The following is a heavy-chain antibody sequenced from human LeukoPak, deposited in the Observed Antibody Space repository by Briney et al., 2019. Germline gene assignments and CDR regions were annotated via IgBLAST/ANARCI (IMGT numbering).Heavy chain of an antibody. J-gene: IGHJ4*02. CDR3: ARERALLGYSSGWADV. CDR2: IYYSGST. Sequence: SETLSLTCTASGGSISSSSYYWGWIRQPPGKGLEWIGSIYYSGSTYYNPSLKSRVTISVDTSKNQFSLKLSSVTAADTAVYYCARERALLGYSSGWADVWGQGTLVTVSS. V-gene: IGHV4-39*07. CDR1: GGSISSSSYY. D-gene: IGHD6-19*01.